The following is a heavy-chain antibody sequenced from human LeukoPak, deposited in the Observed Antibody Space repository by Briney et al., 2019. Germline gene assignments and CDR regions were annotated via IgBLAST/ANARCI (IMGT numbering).Heavy chain of an antibody. V-gene: IGHV3-23*01. J-gene: IGHJ4*02. CDR2: ISGSGGST. Sequence: GSLRLSCAASGFTFSSYAMSWVRQAPGKGLEWVSAISGSGGSTYYADSVKGRFTISRDNSKNTLYLQMNSLRAEDTAVYYCAKRHDALRAFDYWGQGTLVTVSS. CDR1: GFTFSSYA. D-gene: IGHD1-1*01. CDR3: AKRHDALRAFDY.